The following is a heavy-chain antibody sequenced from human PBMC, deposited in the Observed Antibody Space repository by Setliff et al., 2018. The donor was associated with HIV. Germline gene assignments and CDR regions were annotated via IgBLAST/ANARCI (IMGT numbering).Heavy chain of an antibody. D-gene: IGHD6-19*01. V-gene: IGHV1-18*01. J-gene: IGHJ3*02. CDR3: ATITVAGTGAFDI. Sequence: ASVKVSCKASGDTNPSDAISWARQAPGQGLEWMGWISGYNGNTKYAQNMQGRVTMTTDTSTTTAYMELRSLRSDDTAVYYCATITVAGTGAFDIWGQGTMVTVSS. CDR2: ISGYNGNT. CDR1: GDTNPSDA.